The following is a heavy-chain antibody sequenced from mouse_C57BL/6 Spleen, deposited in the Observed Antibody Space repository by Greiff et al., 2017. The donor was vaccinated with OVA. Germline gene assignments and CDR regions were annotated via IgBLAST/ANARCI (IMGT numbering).Heavy chain of an antibody. V-gene: IGHV2-2*01. CDR3: ASPMVTTLYYYAMDY. D-gene: IGHD2-1*01. Sequence: VHLVESGPGLVQPSQSLSITCTVSGFSLTSYGVHWVRQSPGKGLEWLGVIWSGGSTDYNAAFISRLSISKDNSKSQVFFKMNSLQADDTAIYYCASPMVTTLYYYAMDYWGQGTSVTVSS. CDR2: IWSGGST. J-gene: IGHJ4*01. CDR1: GFSLTSYG.